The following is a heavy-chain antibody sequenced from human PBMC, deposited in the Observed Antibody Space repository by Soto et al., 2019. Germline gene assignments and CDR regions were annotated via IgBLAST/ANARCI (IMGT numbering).Heavy chain of an antibody. CDR3: ARDYYDSSGYSNWFDP. D-gene: IGHD3-22*01. CDR2: INAGNGNT. CDR1: GGTFSSYA. J-gene: IGHJ5*02. Sequence: GASVKVSCKASGGTFSSYAISWVRQAPGQGLKRMGWINAGNGNTKYSQKFQGRVTITRDTSASTAYMELSSLRSEDTAVYYCARDYYDSSGYSNWFDPWGQGTLVTVSS. V-gene: IGHV1-3*01.